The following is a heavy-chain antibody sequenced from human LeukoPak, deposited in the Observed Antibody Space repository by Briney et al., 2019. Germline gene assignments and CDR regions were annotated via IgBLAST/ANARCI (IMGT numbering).Heavy chain of an antibody. J-gene: IGHJ4*02. Sequence: GGSLRLSCAASGFTFSSYGMHWVRQAPGKGLEWVAVIWYDGSNKYYADSVKGRFTISRDNSKNTLDLQMNSLSAEDTAVYYCARDPIAAAGTSLEYWGQGTLVTFSS. CDR3: ARDPIAAAGTSLEY. CDR2: IWYDGSNK. V-gene: IGHV3-33*01. D-gene: IGHD6-13*01. CDR1: GFTFSSYG.